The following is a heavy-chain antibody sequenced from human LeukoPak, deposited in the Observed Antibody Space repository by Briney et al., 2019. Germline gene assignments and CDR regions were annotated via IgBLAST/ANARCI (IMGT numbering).Heavy chain of an antibody. J-gene: IGHJ5*02. CDR1: GFTFSSYA. CDR3: AKGHSSSWSYNWFDP. V-gene: IGHV3-23*01. Sequence: QAGGSLRLSCAASGFTFSSYAMSWVRQAPGEGLEWVSDINGSGGSTYYADSVKGRFTISRDNSKNTLYLQMNSLRAEDTAVYYCAKGHSSSWSYNWFDPWGQGTLVTVSS. D-gene: IGHD6-13*01. CDR2: INGSGGST.